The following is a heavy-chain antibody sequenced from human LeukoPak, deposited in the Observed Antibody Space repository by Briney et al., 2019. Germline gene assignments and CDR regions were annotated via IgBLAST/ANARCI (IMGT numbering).Heavy chain of an antibody. V-gene: IGHV3-7*02. CDR1: GFTFSAYG. CDR2: IRQDGSEQ. D-gene: IGHD4-17*01. J-gene: IGHJ4*02. Sequence: PGGSLRLSCAASGFTFSAYGMNWVRQAPGRGLEWVCDIRQDGSEQYYADSVKGRFTISRDNAKNSLYLQMNSLRAEDTAVYYCAGGEYAGYWGQGSLVTVSS. CDR3: AGGEYAGY.